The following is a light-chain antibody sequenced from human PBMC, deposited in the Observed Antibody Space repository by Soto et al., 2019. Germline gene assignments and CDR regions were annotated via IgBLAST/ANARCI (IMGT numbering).Light chain of an antibody. CDR1: QSVNSN. J-gene: IGKJ4*01. V-gene: IGKV3-15*01. CDR2: GAS. CDR3: QQYNDWPLT. Sequence: EKVMTQSPAALSVSPGERATLSCRASQSVNSNLAWYQQKPGQAPRLLLYGASTRATGGPARFSGSASGTEFTLTISSLQSEDSAVYYGQQYNDWPLTFGGGTKVEIK.